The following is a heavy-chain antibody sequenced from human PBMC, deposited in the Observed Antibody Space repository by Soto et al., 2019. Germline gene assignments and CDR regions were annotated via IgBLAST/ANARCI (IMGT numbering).Heavy chain of an antibody. CDR1: GYTLSELS. CDR3: VTGPPTVTVPSYDY. V-gene: IGHV1-24*01. J-gene: IGHJ4*02. Sequence: QVQLVQSGAEVKKPGASVKVSCKVSGYTLSELSMHWVRQAPGKGLEWMGSFDPEDGEIVYAQNLQGRVTFTADTSTDPAYRELSRLRFEDTAVYYCVTGPPTVTVPSYDYWGQGTLVTVSS. D-gene: IGHD4-17*01. CDR2: FDPEDGEI.